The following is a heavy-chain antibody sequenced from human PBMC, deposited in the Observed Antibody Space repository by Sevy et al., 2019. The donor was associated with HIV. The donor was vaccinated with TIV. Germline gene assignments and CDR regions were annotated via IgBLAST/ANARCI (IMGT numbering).Heavy chain of an antibody. Sequence: ASVKVSCKASGYTFTSYGISWVRQAPGQGLEWMGWISAYNGNTNYAQTLQGRVTMTTDTSTSTAYMELRSLRSDDTAVYYCAREPQYYYDSSGYLPFDYWGQGTLVTVSS. J-gene: IGHJ4*02. CDR3: AREPQYYYDSSGYLPFDY. CDR1: GYTFTSYG. D-gene: IGHD3-22*01. V-gene: IGHV1-18*01. CDR2: ISAYNGNT.